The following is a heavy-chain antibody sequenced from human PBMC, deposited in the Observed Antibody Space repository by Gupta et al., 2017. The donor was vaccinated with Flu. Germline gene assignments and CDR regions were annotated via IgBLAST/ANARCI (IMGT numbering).Heavy chain of an antibody. CDR2: ISGSGAGT. D-gene: IGHD2-15*01. CDR1: GFAFSSYA. V-gene: IGHV3-23*01. J-gene: IGHJ4*02. Sequence: EVQLLESGGDLVQPGGSLRICCTAAGFAFSSYAMNWVRQAPGKGLEWVSGISGSGAGTYYADSVKGRFTISRDNSNNTVNLQMNSLRAEDTAVYYCAKARSEVVLAAANYWGQGTLVTVSS. CDR3: AKARSEVVLAAANY.